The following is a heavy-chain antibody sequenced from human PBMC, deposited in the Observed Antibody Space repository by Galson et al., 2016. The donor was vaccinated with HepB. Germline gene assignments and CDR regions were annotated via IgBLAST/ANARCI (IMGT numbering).Heavy chain of an antibody. D-gene: IGHD6-13*01. CDR2: INWNGGRT. Sequence: SLRLSCAASGFTFDDYAMTWVRQAPGKGLEWVSGINWNGGRTGYADSVKGRFTISRGSAKNSLYLQMNSLRAEDTALYHCARVHTAAAGFGGLDVWGQGTTVTVSS. J-gene: IGHJ6*02. V-gene: IGHV3-20*01. CDR3: ARVHTAAAGFGGLDV. CDR1: GFTFDDYA.